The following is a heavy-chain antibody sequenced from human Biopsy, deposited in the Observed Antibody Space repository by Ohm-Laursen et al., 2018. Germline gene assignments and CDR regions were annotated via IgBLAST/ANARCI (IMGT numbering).Heavy chain of an antibody. CDR3: VGGGPGSFPFDY. CDR1: GYTFTTYD. D-gene: IGHD3-10*01. CDR2: MNPANGDA. Sequence: SVKVSCNASGYTFTTYDINWVRQAPGQGLEWMGWMNPANGDAGYAQSFRGRVTMTRSTSITTAYMELSSLGSEDTAVYYCVGGGPGSFPFDYWGPGTLVTVSS. V-gene: IGHV1-8*01. J-gene: IGHJ4*02.